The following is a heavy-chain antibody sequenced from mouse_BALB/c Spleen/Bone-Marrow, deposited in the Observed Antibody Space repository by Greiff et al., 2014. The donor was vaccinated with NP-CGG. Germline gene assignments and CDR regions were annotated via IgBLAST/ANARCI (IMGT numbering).Heavy chain of an antibody. Sequence: VQLKDSGPELVKPGASVKISCKASGYSSTGYFMNWVMQSHGKSLEWIGRINPYNGDTFYNQKFKGKATLTVDKSSSTAHMELRSLASEDSAVYYCARSGYYGSSYFDYWGQGTPLTVSS. V-gene: IGHV1-20*02. J-gene: IGHJ2*01. D-gene: IGHD1-1*01. CDR1: GYSSTGYF. CDR2: INPYNGDT. CDR3: ARSGYYGSSYFDY.